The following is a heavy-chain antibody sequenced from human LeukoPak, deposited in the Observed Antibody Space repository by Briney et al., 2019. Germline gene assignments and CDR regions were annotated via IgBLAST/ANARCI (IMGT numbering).Heavy chain of an antibody. Sequence: GGSLRLSCAASGFTFRSYAMNWVSQTPGKGLEWGSTISASGSYIFYADSVRGRFPISRDHANNSLHLQMDRLRAEDTAVYYCAKDRDFYDRNSFSPDAFDTWGQGTMVTVSS. CDR3: AKDRDFYDRNSFSPDAFDT. CDR2: ISASGSYI. D-gene: IGHD2/OR15-2a*01. CDR1: GFTFRSYA. V-gene: IGHV3-21*01. J-gene: IGHJ3*02.